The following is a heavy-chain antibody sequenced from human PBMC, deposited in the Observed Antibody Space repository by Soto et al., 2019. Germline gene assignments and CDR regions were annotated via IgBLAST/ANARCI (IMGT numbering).Heavy chain of an antibody. Sequence: QVQLVESGGGVVQPGRSLRLSCAAPGFTFSSYGMHWVRQAPGKGLEWVAVISYDGSNKYYADSVKGRFTISRDNSNNPLFLQMNSLRAEDTAVYYCAKDLLRPGRAYGMDVWGQGTTVTVSS. CDR1: GFTFSSYG. D-gene: IGHD6-25*01. J-gene: IGHJ6*02. CDR2: ISYDGSNK. CDR3: AKDLLRPGRAYGMDV. V-gene: IGHV3-30*18.